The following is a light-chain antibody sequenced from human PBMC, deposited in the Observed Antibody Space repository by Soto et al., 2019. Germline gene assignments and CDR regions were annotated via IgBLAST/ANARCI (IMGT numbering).Light chain of an antibody. V-gene: IGLV2-23*01. CDR1: SSDVGSYNL. CDR2: EGS. Sequence: QSALTQPASVSGSPGQSITISCTGTSSDVGSYNLVSWYQQHPGKAPKVMIYEGSKRPSGVSNRFSGSKSGNTASLIISGLQAEDAADYYCCSYAGSSTSVFGGGTKLTVL. J-gene: IGLJ3*02. CDR3: CSYAGSSTSV.